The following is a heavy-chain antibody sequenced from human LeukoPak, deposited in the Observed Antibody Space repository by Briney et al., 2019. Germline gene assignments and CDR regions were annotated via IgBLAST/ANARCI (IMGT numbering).Heavy chain of an antibody. CDR1: GGSIISHY. D-gene: IGHD3-10*01. CDR3: AGALWRGEKLGYGLFDF. Sequence: ASETLSLTCSVSGGSIISHYWTWIRQPPGKGLEWIGNIYHRGTTNYNPSLKSRIVISVDTSKKRFSLNLSSLTAADTAVYYCAGALWRGEKLGYGLFDFGARGTRVIV. CDR2: IYHRGTT. V-gene: IGHV4-59*03. J-gene: IGHJ3*01.